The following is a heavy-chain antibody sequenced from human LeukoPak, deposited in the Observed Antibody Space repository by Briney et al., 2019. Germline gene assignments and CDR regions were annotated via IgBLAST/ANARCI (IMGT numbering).Heavy chain of an antibody. CDR3: ATTASYDSSGYPEIPPEY. Sequence: SETLSLTCAVYGGSFSGYYWSWIRQPPGEGLEWIGEINHSGSTNYNPSLKSRVTISVDTSKNQFSLKLSSVTAADTAVYYCATTASYDSSGYPEIPPEYWGQGTLVTVSS. CDR2: INHSGST. V-gene: IGHV4-34*01. CDR1: GGSFSGYY. D-gene: IGHD3-22*01. J-gene: IGHJ4*02.